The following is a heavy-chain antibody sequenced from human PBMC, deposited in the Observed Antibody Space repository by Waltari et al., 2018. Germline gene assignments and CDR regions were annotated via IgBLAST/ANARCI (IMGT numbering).Heavy chain of an antibody. CDR2: TYYRSRWFN. CDR3: ARVNLGGYDSSPRRGYGMDV. D-gene: IGHD5-12*01. Sequence: QVQLQQSGPGLVKPSQTLSLTCAISGDSVSSNSAAWNWIRQSPSRGLEWLGWTYYRSRWFNDYAVSVKSRITIIPDTSKNHFSLQLNSVTPEDAAVYYCARVNLGGYDSSPRRGYGMDVWGQGTTVTVSS. J-gene: IGHJ6*02. CDR1: GDSVSSNSAA. V-gene: IGHV6-1*01.